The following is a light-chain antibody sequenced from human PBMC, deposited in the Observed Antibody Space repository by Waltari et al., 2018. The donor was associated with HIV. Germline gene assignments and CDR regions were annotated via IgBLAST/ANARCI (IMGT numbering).Light chain of an antibody. J-gene: IGLJ1*01. Sequence: QSVLTQPPSASGTPGQRVTMSCSGSSSNIGSKAVNWYQQLPGAAPKLLIDANNGRPAGVPHRFSGSKSGTSASLAISGLQSEDEGDYYCAAWDDGLRGYVFGTGTRVAVL. CDR1: SSNIGSKA. CDR3: AAWDDGLRGYV. V-gene: IGLV1-44*01. CDR2: ANN.